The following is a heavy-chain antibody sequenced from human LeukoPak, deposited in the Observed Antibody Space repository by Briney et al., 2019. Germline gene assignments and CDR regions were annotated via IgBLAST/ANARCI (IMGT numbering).Heavy chain of an antibody. D-gene: IGHD4-17*01. CDR1: GFTFSSYEM. V-gene: IGHV4-4*02. CDR2: IYHSGST. CDR3: ARWVSYGYYFDY. J-gene: IGHJ4*02. Sequence: GSLRLSCAASGFTFSSYEMNWVRQAPGKGLEWSGEIYHSGSTNYNPSLKSRVTISVDKSKNQFSLKLSSVTAADTAVYYCARWVSYGYYFDYWGQGTLVTVSS.